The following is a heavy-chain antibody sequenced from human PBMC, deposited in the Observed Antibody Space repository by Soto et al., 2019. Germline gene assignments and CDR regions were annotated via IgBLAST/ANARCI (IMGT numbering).Heavy chain of an antibody. V-gene: IGHV3-7*05. CDR3: ARDATYSDSSFKYDVFDI. CDR2: IRRDGGEE. CDR1: GFTFSYYW. J-gene: IGHJ3*02. Sequence: DVQLMESGGCLVQPGGSLRLSCAASGFTFSYYWMTWVRQAPGKGLEWVANIRRDGGEEHYVDSVKGLFSVSRDNAQESLYVQSNSLRIEDTAVYYCARDATYSDSSFKYDVFDIWGQETMVTVSS. D-gene: IGHD3-22*01.